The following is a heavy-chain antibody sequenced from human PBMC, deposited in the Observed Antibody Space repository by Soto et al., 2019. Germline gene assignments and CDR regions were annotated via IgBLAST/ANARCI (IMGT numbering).Heavy chain of an antibody. CDR2: IYYSGNT. Sequence: SETLSLTCTVSGDSISSGDYYWSWIRQPPGKGLEWIGCIYYSGNTYYNPSLKRRFSISVDTSKNQFSLKLSSVTAADTAVYYCARRYGSAFDIWGQGTMVTVSS. D-gene: IGHD3-10*01. CDR3: ARRYGSAFDI. J-gene: IGHJ3*02. CDR1: GDSISSGDYY. V-gene: IGHV4-30-4*02.